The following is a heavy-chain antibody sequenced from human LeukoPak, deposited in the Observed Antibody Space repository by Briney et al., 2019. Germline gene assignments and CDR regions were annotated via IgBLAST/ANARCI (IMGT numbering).Heavy chain of an antibody. CDR3: ARELIAARPGYYFDY. Sequence: SETLSLTCAVYGGSFSGYYWSWIRQPPGKGLEWIGEISHSGSTNYNPSLKSRVTISVDTSKNQFSLKLSSVTAADTAVYYCARELIAARPGYYFDYWGQGTLVTVSS. D-gene: IGHD6-6*01. V-gene: IGHV4-34*01. CDR2: ISHSGST. J-gene: IGHJ4*02. CDR1: GGSFSGYY.